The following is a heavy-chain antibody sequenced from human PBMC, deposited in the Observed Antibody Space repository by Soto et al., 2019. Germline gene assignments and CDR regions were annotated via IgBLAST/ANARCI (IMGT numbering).Heavy chain of an antibody. Sequence: SGPTLVNPTQTLTLTCTFSGFSLSTSGMCVSWIRQPPGKALEWLALIDWDDDKYYSTSLKTRLTISKDTSKNQVVLTMTNMDPVDTATYYCARAPVNYGDYYYGMDVWGQGTTVTVSS. D-gene: IGHD4-17*01. CDR3: ARAPVNYGDYYYGMDV. V-gene: IGHV2-70*01. J-gene: IGHJ6*02. CDR1: GFSLSTSGMC. CDR2: IDWDDDK.